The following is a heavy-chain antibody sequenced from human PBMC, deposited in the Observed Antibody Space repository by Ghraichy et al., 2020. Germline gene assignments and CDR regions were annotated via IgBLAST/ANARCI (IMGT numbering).Heavy chain of an antibody. V-gene: IGHV3-48*02. CDR1: GFTFNTYS. D-gene: IGHD3/OR15-3a*01. Sequence: GESLNISCAASGFTFNTYSMNWVRQAPGKGLEWVSYISSSTIYYADSVKGRFTISRDNAKNSLYLQMNSLGDEDTAVYYCARYGLAWSFDYWGQGTLVSVSS. CDR3: ARYGLAWSFDY. J-gene: IGHJ4*02. CDR2: ISSSTI.